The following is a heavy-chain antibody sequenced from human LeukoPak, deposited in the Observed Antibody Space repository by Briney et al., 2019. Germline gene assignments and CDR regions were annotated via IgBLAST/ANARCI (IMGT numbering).Heavy chain of an antibody. CDR3: ARDRGAYYGSGSYRYYYGMDV. D-gene: IGHD3-10*01. Sequence: GGSLRLSCAASGFTFSSYSMNWVRQAPGKGLEWVSSISSSSSYIYYADSVKGRFTISRDNAKNSLYLQMNSLRAEDTAVYYCARDRGAYYGSGSYRYYYGMDVWGKGTTVTVSS. J-gene: IGHJ6*04. CDR2: ISSSSSYI. CDR1: GFTFSSYS. V-gene: IGHV3-21*01.